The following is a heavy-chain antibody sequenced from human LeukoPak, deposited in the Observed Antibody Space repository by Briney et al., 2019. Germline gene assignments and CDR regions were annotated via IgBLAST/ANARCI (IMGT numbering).Heavy chain of an antibody. CDR3: ARVKGGIAAAGNYFDY. D-gene: IGHD6-13*01. V-gene: IGHV3-30-3*01. CDR2: VSCDGGSK. Sequence: PGGSLRLSCAASGFAFSSYAMHWVRQGPGKGLEWVALVSCDGGSKYYADSVKGRITISRDNSKNTLHLQMNSLCTEDTAVYYCARVKGGIAAAGNYFDYWGQGTLVTVSS. J-gene: IGHJ4*02. CDR1: GFAFSSYA.